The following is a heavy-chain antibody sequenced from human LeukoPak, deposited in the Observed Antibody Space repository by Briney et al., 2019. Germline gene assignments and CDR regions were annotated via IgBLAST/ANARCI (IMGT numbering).Heavy chain of an antibody. J-gene: IGHJ4*02. D-gene: IGHD2-2*01. CDR2: IYYSGST. CDR1: AGSIRSSSFF. V-gene: IGHV4-39*01. CDR3: ATGDVVPTAAQRPLDY. Sequence: ASETLSLTCTVSAGSIRSSSFFWDWIRQPPGKGLEWIGSIYYSGSTYYNPSLKSRVTMSIDTSKNQFSLNLSSVTAADTAVYYCATGDVVPTAAQRPLDYWDQGTLVTVSS.